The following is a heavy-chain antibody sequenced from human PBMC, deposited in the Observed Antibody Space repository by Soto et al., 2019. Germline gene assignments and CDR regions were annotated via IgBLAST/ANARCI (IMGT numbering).Heavy chain of an antibody. J-gene: IGHJ4*02. D-gene: IGHD2-15*01. V-gene: IGHV3-23*01. CDR1: GFTFSTYA. CDR2: ISASGDKT. CDR3: AKFSLRWELLHHFDY. Sequence: EVQLLESGGGLVQPGGSLRLSCAASGFTFSTYAMSWVRQATGKGLEWVSAISASGDKTYYGDSVKGRFTISRDNSRNTLYLQVHSLRVEDTAVYYCAKFSLRWELLHHFDYWGQGSLVTVSS.